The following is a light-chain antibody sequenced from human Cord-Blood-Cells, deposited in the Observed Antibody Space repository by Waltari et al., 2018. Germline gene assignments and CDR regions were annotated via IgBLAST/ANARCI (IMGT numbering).Light chain of an antibody. J-gene: IGLJ3*02. CDR1: TGAVTSGHS. CDR2: APS. V-gene: IGLV7-46*01. CDR3: LLSYSGARV. Sequence: QAVVTQEPSLTVSPGGTVTPTCGSTTGAVTSGHSPYWFQQNPGQAPRTLIYAPSNNHSWTPARFSGSLLGGKAALTLSVAQPEDEAEYYCLLSYSGARVFGGGTKLTVL.